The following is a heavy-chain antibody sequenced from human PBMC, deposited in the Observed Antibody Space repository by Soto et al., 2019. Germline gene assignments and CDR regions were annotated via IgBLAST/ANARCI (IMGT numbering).Heavy chain of an antibody. D-gene: IGHD5-12*01. J-gene: IGHJ6*02. CDR1: GFTFSSYG. V-gene: IGHV3-30*18. CDR2: ISYDGSNK. Sequence: QVQLVESGGGVVQPGRSLRLSCAASGFTFSSYGMHWVRQAPGKGLEWVAVISYDGSNKYYADSVKGRFTISRDNSKNTLYLQMNSLRAEDTAVYYCAKDQDSVATIRHYYYYGMDVWGQGTTVTVSS. CDR3: AKDQDSVATIRHYYYYGMDV.